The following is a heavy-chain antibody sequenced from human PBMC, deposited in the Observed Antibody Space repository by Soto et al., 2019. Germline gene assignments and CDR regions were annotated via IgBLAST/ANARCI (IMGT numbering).Heavy chain of an antibody. CDR1: GFTFSSYS. J-gene: IGHJ3*02. Sequence: GGSLRLSCAASGFTFSSYSMNWVRQAPGKGLEWVSSISSSSSYIYYADSVKGRFTISRDNAKNSLYLQMNSLRAEDTAVYYCARDRGLITFGGVISDAFDIWGQGTMVTVSS. V-gene: IGHV3-21*01. CDR2: ISSSSSYI. CDR3: ARDRGLITFGGVISDAFDI. D-gene: IGHD3-16*02.